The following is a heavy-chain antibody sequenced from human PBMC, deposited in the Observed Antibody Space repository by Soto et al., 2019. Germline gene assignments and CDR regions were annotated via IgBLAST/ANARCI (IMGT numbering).Heavy chain of an antibody. D-gene: IGHD2-15*01. CDR2: ISAGGGYT. V-gene: IGHV3-23*01. J-gene: IGHJ4*02. CDR3: ARDPSHCTSTSCGQCSGGSCYSGFDY. Sequence: GGSLRLSCAASGFTFSSYAMSWVRQAPGKGLEWVSAISAGGGYTYYADSVKGRFTISRDNSKNTLYLQMNSLRAEDTAVYYCARDPSHCTSTSCGQCSGGSCYSGFDYWGQGTLVTVSS. CDR1: GFTFSSYA.